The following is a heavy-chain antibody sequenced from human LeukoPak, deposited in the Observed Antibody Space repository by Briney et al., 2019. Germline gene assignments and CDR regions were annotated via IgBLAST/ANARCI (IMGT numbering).Heavy chain of an antibody. D-gene: IGHD2-21*01. V-gene: IGHV3-21*01. CDR3: ARAPFEYCGGDCYSDMDV. CDR2: ISSSSSYI. CDR1: GFTLSSNS. Sequence: GGSLRLSCAASGFTLSSNSMNWVRQPPGKGLEWVSSISSSSSYIYYADSVKGRFTISRDNAKNSLYLQMNSLRAEDTAVYYCARAPFEYCGGDCYSDMDVWGKGTTVTVSS. J-gene: IGHJ6*03.